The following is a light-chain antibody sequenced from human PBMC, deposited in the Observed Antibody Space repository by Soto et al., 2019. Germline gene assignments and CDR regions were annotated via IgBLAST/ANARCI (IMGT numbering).Light chain of an antibody. Sequence: DIVMTQSPATLSVSPGERATLSCRASQDIKSNLAWYQQKPGQAHRLLIYGASTRATNITDRFSGSGSGTEFTLTISSLEPEDFAVYYCQQRVTWPNTFGQGTKVEL. CDR1: QDIKSN. V-gene: IGKV3-15*01. J-gene: IGKJ2*01. CDR2: GAS. CDR3: QQRVTWPNT.